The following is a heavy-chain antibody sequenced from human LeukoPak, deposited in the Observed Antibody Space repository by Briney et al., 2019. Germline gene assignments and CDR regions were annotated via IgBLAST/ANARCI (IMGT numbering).Heavy chain of an antibody. CDR3: ARELAVAGTVTHRFDP. CDR2: IHSNGGT. CDR1: GVSITSYY. D-gene: IGHD6-19*01. Sequence: WETLSLTCSVSGVSITSYYLTWIRQSAGKGLEWVGRIHSNGGTNYNPSLSSRLTLSVDTSKNQLSLKLTSVTAAATALYFCARELAVAGTVTHRFDPWGQGTLVTVSS. V-gene: IGHV4-4*07. J-gene: IGHJ5*02.